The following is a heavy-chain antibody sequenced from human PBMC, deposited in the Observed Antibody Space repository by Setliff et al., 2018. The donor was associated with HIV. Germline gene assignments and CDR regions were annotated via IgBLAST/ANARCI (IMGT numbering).Heavy chain of an antibody. D-gene: IGHD3-22*01. CDR2: IHYSGNT. Sequence: PSETLSLTCTVSGGSISSGGYYWSWIRQHPGKGLEWIGYIHYSGNTYNNPSLNSRISISVDMSKNKFSLKLSSLTAADTAVYYCARGGGYDRSGYYPFDYWGQGTPVTVPQ. CDR3: ARGGGYDRSGYYPFDY. J-gene: IGHJ4*02. CDR1: GGSISSGGYY. V-gene: IGHV4-31*03.